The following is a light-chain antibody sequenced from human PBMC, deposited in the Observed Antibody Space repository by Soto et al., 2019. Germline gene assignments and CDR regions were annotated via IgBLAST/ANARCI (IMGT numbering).Light chain of an antibody. CDR1: QSVSSN. CDR3: QQYNDWPPFT. J-gene: IGKJ3*01. V-gene: IGKV3-15*01. Sequence: EIVMTQSPATLSVFPGERATLSCRASQSVSSNLAWYQQKPGQAPRLLIYGASTRATDIPARFSGSGSGTEFTLTISSLQSEDFAVYYCQQYNDWPPFTFGPGTKVDIK. CDR2: GAS.